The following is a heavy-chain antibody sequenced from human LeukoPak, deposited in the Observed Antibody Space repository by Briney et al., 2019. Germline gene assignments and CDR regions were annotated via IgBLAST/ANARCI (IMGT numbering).Heavy chain of an antibody. CDR3: ARSLRYNSFSSDS. V-gene: IGHV1-8*03. J-gene: IGHJ4*02. CDR2: MNPNSGNT. CDR1: GYTFTSYG. D-gene: IGHD1-20*01. Sequence: ASVKVSCKASGYTFTSYGISWVRQAPGQGLEWMRWMNPNSGNTGYAQKFLGRVTITTNTSISTAYMELSSLRSEDTAVYYCARSLRYNSFSSDSWGQGTLVTVSS.